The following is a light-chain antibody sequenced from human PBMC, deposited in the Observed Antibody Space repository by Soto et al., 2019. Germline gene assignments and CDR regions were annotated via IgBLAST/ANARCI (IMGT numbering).Light chain of an antibody. CDR2: EVS. CDR3: SSYTTSSTLV. J-gene: IGLJ3*02. V-gene: IGLV2-14*01. Sequence: QSALTQPASVSGSPGQSITISCTGTSSDIGYYNYVSWYRQHPGKAPKLMIYEVSNRPSGVSYRFSGSKSGNTASLAISGLQAEDEADYYCSSYTTSSTLVFGGGTKLTVL. CDR1: SSDIGYYNY.